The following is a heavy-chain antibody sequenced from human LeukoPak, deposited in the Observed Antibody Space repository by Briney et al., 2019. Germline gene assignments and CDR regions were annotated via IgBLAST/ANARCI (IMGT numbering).Heavy chain of an antibody. CDR3: ARDLSARSLAGAR. CDR2: INPSGGST. CDR1: GYTFTNHY. J-gene: IGHJ4*02. Sequence: APVKVSCKASGYTFTNHYMHWVRQAPGQGLEWMGIINPSGGSTSYAQKFQGRVTMTRDMSTSTVYMELSSLRSEDTAVYYCARDLSARSLAGARWGQGTLVTVSS. D-gene: IGHD3-16*02. V-gene: IGHV1-46*01.